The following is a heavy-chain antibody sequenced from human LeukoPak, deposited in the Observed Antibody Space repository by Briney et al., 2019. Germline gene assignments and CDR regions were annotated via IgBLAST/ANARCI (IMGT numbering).Heavy chain of an antibody. V-gene: IGHV3-49*03. CDR3: TREDIVVVPAASSAFDI. Sequence: GGSLRLSCTASGFTFGDYAMSWFRQAPGKGLEWVGFIRSKAYGGTTEYAASVKGRFTISRDDSKSIAYLQMNRLKTEDTAVYYCTREDIVVVPAASSAFDIWGQGTMVTVSS. D-gene: IGHD2-2*01. CDR1: GFTFGDYA. CDR2: IRSKAYGGTT. J-gene: IGHJ3*02.